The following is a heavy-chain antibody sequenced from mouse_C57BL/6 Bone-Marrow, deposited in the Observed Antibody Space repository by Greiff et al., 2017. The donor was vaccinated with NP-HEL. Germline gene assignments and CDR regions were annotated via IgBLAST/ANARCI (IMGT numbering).Heavy chain of an antibody. J-gene: IGHJ1*03. Sequence: EVQLVESGGGLVQPGGSLKLSCAASGIDFSRYWMSWVRRAPGKGLEWIGEINPDSSTINYAPSLKDKFIISRDNAKNTLYLQMSKVRSEDTALYYCARRRWGYDGYYWYFDVWGTGTTVTVSS. CDR2: INPDSSTI. D-gene: IGHD2-3*01. V-gene: IGHV4-1*01. CDR1: GIDFSRYW. CDR3: ARRRWGYDGYYWYFDV.